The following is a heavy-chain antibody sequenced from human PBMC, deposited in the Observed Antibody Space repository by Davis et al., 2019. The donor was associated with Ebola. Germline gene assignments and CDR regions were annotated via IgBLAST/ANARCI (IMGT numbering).Heavy chain of an antibody. CDR3: ARGGYSYGFDY. Sequence: MPSETLSLTCAVYGGSFSGYYWSWIRQPPGKGLEWIGEINHSGSTNYNPPLKSRVTISVDTSKNQFSLKLSSVTAADTAVYYCARGGYSYGFDYWGQGTLVTVSS. CDR1: GGSFSGYY. J-gene: IGHJ4*02. V-gene: IGHV4-34*01. CDR2: INHSGST. D-gene: IGHD5-18*01.